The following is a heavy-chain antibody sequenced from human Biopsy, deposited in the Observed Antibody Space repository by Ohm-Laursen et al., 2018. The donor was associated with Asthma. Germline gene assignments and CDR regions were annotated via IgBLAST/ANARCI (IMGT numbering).Heavy chain of an antibody. Sequence: SSVKVSCKASGGTFSRYAISWVRQAPGQGLEWMGGIIPIFGTSNYAQKFQGRVTFTADESTSSAYMELSSLRSEDSAVYYCARGSKIGRPRLVFNWVRTDYYYSLDVWGQGTTVTVSS. V-gene: IGHV1-69*01. J-gene: IGHJ6*02. CDR3: ARGSKIGRPRLVFNWVRTDYYYSLDV. CDR2: IIPIFGTS. D-gene: IGHD7-27*01. CDR1: GGTFSRYA.